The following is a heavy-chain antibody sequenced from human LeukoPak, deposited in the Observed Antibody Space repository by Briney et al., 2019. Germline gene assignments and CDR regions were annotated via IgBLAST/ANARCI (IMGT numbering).Heavy chain of an antibody. CDR3: ARSFLCGGDCYDAFGT. CDR2: IYYSGST. J-gene: IGHJ3*02. Sequence: PSQTLSLTCTVSGGSISSGDYYWSWIRQPPGKGLEWIGYIYYSGSTYYNPSLKSRVTISVDTSKNQFSLKLSSVTAADTAVYYCARSFLCGGDCYDAFGTWGQGTMVTVSS. CDR1: GGSISSGDYY. V-gene: IGHV4-30-4*01. D-gene: IGHD2-21*02.